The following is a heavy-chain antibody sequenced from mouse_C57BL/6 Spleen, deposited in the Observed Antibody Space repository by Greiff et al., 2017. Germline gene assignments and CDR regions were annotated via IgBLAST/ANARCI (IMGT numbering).Heavy chain of an antibody. CDR3: ARAGDMYYFDY. D-gene: IGHD3-3*01. Sequence: VHLVESGAELARPGASVKMSCKASGYTFTSYTMHWVKQRPGQGLEWIGYINPSSGYTKYNQKFKDKATLTADKSSSTAYMQLSSLTSEDSAVYYCARAGDMYYFDYWGQGTTLTVSS. V-gene: IGHV1-4*01. CDR2: INPSSGYT. J-gene: IGHJ2*01. CDR1: GYTFTSYT.